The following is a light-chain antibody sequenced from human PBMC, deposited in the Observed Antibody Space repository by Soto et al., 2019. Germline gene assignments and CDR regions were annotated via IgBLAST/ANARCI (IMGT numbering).Light chain of an antibody. Sequence: DIQMTQSPSSLSASVVDKVTITFLASQSIGIFLNWYQKKPGKAPQLLIYAASSLQSGVPSRFSASGSGTDFTLTISYLQAEDFGTYYCQEASRIPITFGQGTRLEIK. CDR1: QSIGIF. CDR2: AAS. J-gene: IGKJ5*01. V-gene: IGKV1-39*02. CDR3: QEASRIPIT.